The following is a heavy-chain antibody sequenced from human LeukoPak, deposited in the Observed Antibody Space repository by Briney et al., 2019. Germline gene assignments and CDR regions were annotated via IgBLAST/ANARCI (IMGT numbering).Heavy chain of an antibody. Sequence: GGSLRLSCAASGFTFSSYWMHWVRQAPGKGLVWVSRFNSDGSSTTYADSVKGRFTISRDNAKNTLYVQMNSLRAEDTAVYYCVREGVGASFDYWGLGTLVTVSS. CDR1: GFTFSSYW. CDR2: FNSDGSST. CDR3: VREGVGASFDY. J-gene: IGHJ4*02. D-gene: IGHD1-26*01. V-gene: IGHV3-74*01.